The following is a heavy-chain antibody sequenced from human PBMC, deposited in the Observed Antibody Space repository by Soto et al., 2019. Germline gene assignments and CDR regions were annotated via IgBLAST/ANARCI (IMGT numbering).Heavy chain of an antibody. V-gene: IGHV1-18*01. Sequence: ASVEVSCKASGYTLNRYGISWVRQAPGQGLEWMGWISAYNGNTNYAQKLQGRVTMTTDTSTSTAYMELRSLRSDDTAVYYCARSARKVGDGDAFDIWGQGTTVTVSS. CDR1: GYTLNRYG. CDR3: ARSARKVGDGDAFDI. D-gene: IGHD4-17*01. J-gene: IGHJ3*02. CDR2: ISAYNGNT.